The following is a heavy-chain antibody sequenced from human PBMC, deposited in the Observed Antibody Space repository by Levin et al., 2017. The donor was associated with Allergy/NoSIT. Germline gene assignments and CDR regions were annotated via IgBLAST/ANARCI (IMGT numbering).Heavy chain of an antibody. D-gene: IGHD4-23*01. CDR1: GYTFTSYD. J-gene: IGHJ4*02. Sequence: GESLKISCKASGYTFTSYDINWVRQATGQGLEWMGWMNPNSGNTGYAQKFQGRVTMTRNTSISTAYMELSSLRSEDTAVYYCARGRRSSGGKVNFDYWGQGTLVTVSS. CDR3: ARGRRSSGGKVNFDY. CDR2: MNPNSGNT. V-gene: IGHV1-8*01.